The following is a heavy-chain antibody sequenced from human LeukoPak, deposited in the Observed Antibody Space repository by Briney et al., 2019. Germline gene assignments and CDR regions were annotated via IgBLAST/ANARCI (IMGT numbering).Heavy chain of an antibody. Sequence: AGSLRLSCAASGFTFSSYAMSWVRQAPGKGLEWVSGISDSGGSTYYADSVRGRFTISRDNSKDTLYLQINSLRAEDTAVYYCAKQASGWSGDYFDYWGQGTLVTVSS. CDR2: ISDSGGST. CDR3: AKQASGWSGDYFDY. CDR1: GFTFSSYA. D-gene: IGHD6-19*01. V-gene: IGHV3-23*01. J-gene: IGHJ4*02.